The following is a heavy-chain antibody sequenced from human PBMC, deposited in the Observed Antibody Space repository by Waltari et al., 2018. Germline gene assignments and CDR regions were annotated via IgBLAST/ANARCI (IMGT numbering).Heavy chain of an antibody. CDR3: ARDQGIQSFDY. J-gene: IGHJ4*02. V-gene: IGHV4-61*09. Sequence: QVQLQESGPGLVKPSQTLSLTCTVSGGSISSGSYYWSWIRQPAGKGLEWIGYIYTSGSTNYNPSLKSRVTISVDTSKNQFSLKLSSVTAADTAVYYCARDQGIQSFDYWGQGTLVTVSS. D-gene: IGHD5-18*01. CDR2: IYTSGST. CDR1: GGSISSGSYY.